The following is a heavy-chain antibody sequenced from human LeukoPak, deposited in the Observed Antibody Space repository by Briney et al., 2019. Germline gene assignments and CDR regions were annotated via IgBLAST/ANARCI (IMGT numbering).Heavy chain of an antibody. J-gene: IGHJ4*02. V-gene: IGHV3-43D*03. Sequence: GGSLRLSCAASGFTFDDYAMHWVRQAPGKGLEWVSLISWDGGSTYYADSVKGRFTISRDNSKNSLYLQMNSLRAEDTALYYCAKDMAAYYYASGNIDYWGQGTLVTVSS. D-gene: IGHD3-10*01. CDR1: GFTFDDYA. CDR3: AKDMAAYYYASGNIDY. CDR2: ISWDGGST.